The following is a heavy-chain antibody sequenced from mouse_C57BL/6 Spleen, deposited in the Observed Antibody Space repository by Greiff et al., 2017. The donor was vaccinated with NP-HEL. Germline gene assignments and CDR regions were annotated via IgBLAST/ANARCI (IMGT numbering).Heavy chain of an antibody. Sequence: EVQVVESGGGLVQPGGSLKLSCAASGFTFSDYGMAWVRQAPRKGPEWVAFISNLAYSIYYADTVPGRFTISRENAKNTLYLEMSSLRSEDTAMYYCARRAVVAPYFDVWGTGTTVTVSS. J-gene: IGHJ1*03. CDR3: ARRAVVAPYFDV. V-gene: IGHV5-15*01. CDR1: GFTFSDYG. CDR2: ISNLAYSI. D-gene: IGHD1-1*01.